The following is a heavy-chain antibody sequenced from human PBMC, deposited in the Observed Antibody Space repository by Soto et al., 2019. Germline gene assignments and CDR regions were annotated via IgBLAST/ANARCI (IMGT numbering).Heavy chain of an antibody. CDR3: ARDLIGETLYPSYGMDV. Sequence: GGSLRLSCAASGFTFSSYWMHWVRQAPGKGLVWVSRINSDGSSTSYADSVKGRFTISRDNAKNTLYLQMNSLRAEDTAVYYCARDLIGETLYPSYGMDVWCQGTTVTVAS. V-gene: IGHV3-74*01. CDR1: GFTFSSYW. CDR2: INSDGSST. J-gene: IGHJ6*02. D-gene: IGHD3-3*01.